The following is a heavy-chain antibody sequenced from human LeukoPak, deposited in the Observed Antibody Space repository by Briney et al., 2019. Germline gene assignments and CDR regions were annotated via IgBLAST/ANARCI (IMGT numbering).Heavy chain of an antibody. V-gene: IGHV3-53*01. CDR1: GFTVSSNY. CDR2: IYSGGST. J-gene: IGHJ3*02. Sequence: PGGSLRLSCAASGFTVSSNYVSWVRQAPGKGLEWVSVIYSGGSTYYADSVKGRFTISRDNSKNTLYLQMNSLRAEDTAVYYCAKAIAARPPRGAFDIWGQGTMVTVSS. CDR3: AKAIAARPPRGAFDI. D-gene: IGHD6-6*01.